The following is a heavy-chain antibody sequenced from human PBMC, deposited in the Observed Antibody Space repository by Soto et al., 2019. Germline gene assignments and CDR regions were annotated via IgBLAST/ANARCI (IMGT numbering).Heavy chain of an antibody. V-gene: IGHV4-30-4*01. Sequence: PSETLSLTCTVSGGSISSGDYYWSWIRQPPGKGLEWIGYIYYSGSTYYNPSLKSRVTISVDTSKNQFSLKLSSVTAADTAVYYCARGSIPYGDYLVGYWGQGTLVTVSS. CDR2: IYYSGST. D-gene: IGHD4-17*01. CDR1: GGSISSGDYY. CDR3: ARGSIPYGDYLVGY. J-gene: IGHJ4*02.